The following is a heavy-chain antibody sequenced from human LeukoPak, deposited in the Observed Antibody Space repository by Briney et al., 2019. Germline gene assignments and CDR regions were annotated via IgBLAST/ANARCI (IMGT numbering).Heavy chain of an antibody. D-gene: IGHD4-23*01. V-gene: IGHV3-74*01. CDR1: GNYW. CDR2: INSDGSWT. Sequence: GGSLRLSCAASGNYWMHWVRQAPGKGLVWVSHINSDGSWTSYADSVKGRFTISKDNAKNTLYLQMNSLRAEDTAVYYCAREVTPTYYYYYYGMDVWGQGTTVTVSS. CDR3: AREVTPTYYYYYYGMDV. J-gene: IGHJ6*02.